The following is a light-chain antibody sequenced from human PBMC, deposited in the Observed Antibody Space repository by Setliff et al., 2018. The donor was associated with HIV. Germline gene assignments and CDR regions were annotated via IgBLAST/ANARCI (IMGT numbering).Light chain of an antibody. CDR1: QSVLYSFNNNNY. CDR2: WAS. J-gene: IGKJ1*01. Sequence: DIVMTQSPDSLAVSLGERATINCKSSQSVLYSFNNNNYLAWFQQKLGQPPKLLIYWASTRESGVPDRFSGSGSGTDFTLTISSLQAEDVAVYYCQQYYSTPPTFGQGTKV. V-gene: IGKV4-1*01. CDR3: QQYYSTPPT.